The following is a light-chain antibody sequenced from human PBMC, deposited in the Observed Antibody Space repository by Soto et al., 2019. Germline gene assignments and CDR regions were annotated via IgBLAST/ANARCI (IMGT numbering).Light chain of an antibody. CDR2: RNY. CDR3: AAWDDSLSGGV. J-gene: IGLJ1*01. Sequence: QSVLTQPPSASGTPGQRVTISCSGSSANIGSNYVYWYQQLPGAAPKLLIYRNYQRPSGVPDRFSGSKSGTSASLDVSGLRSEDEADSYCAAWDDSLSGGVFGTGTKLTVL. V-gene: IGLV1-47*01. CDR1: SANIGSNY.